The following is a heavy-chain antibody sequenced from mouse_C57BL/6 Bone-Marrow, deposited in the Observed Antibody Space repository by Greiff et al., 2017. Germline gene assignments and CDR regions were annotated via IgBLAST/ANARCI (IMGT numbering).Heavy chain of an antibody. CDR2: IDPSDSYT. CDR3: ARWLTHKGDY. D-gene: IGHD2-2*01. V-gene: IGHV1-50*01. CDR1: GYTFTSYW. Sequence: QVQLQQPGAELVKPGASVKLSCKASGYTFTSYWMQWVKQRPGQGLEWIGEIDPSDSYTNYNQKFKGKATLTVDTSSSTAYMQLSSLTSEDSAVYYCARWLTHKGDYWGQGTSVTVSS. J-gene: IGHJ4*01.